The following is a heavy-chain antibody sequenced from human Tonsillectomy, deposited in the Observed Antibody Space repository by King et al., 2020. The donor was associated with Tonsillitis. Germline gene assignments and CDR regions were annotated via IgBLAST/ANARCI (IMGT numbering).Heavy chain of an antibody. D-gene: IGHD3-9*01. CDR2: ISAYNGNT. J-gene: IGHJ4*02. Sequence: QLVQSGAEVKKPGASVKVSCKASGYTFTSYGISWVRQAPGQGLEWMGWISAYNGNTNYAQKLQGRVTMTTDTSTSTAYMELRSLSSDDTAVYYCAREDYDILTGYYNGRYYFDYWGQGTLVTVSS. CDR1: GYTFTSYG. V-gene: IGHV1-18*01. CDR3: AREDYDILTGYYNGRYYFDY.